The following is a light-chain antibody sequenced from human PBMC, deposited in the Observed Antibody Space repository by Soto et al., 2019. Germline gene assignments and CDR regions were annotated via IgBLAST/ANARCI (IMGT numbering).Light chain of an antibody. CDR3: VAWDASLSGYV. CDR1: TSNIASNF. V-gene: IGLV1-47*01. J-gene: IGLJ1*01. Sequence: QSVLTQPPSASGTPGLRVTIFCSGSTSNIASNFVYWYQQLPGTAPKLLIFKNNLRPSGVPDRFSGSKSGTSASLAISGLRLEDEADYYCVAWDASLSGYVFGTGTKVTVL. CDR2: KNN.